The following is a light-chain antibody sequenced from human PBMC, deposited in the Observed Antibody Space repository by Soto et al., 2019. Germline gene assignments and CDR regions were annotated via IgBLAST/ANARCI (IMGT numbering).Light chain of an antibody. Sequence: QSVLTQPPSASGTPGQRVTISCSGSSSNIGSNYVYWYQQLPGTAPKLLIYRNNQRPSGVPDRFSGSKSGTSASLAISGLRSEVEADYYCAAWDDSLSAYVVFGGGTKLTVL. CDR3: AAWDDSLSAYVV. V-gene: IGLV1-47*01. CDR1: SSNIGSNY. CDR2: RNN. J-gene: IGLJ2*01.